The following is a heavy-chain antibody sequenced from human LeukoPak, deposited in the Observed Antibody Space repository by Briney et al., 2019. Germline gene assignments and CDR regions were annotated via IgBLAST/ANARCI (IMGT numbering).Heavy chain of an antibody. Sequence: GGSLRLSCAVSGFTFSSYDMDWVREDYPGSVKGRFTISRDNAKNSLYLQMNSLRVEDTAVYYCARALKGLRRRLGRTTTFEYYYYMDVWGKGTTVTISS. V-gene: IGHV3-69-1*01. D-gene: IGHD1/OR15-1a*01. CDR3: ARALKGLRRRLGRTTTFEYYYYMDV. J-gene: IGHJ6*03. CDR1: GFTFSSYD.